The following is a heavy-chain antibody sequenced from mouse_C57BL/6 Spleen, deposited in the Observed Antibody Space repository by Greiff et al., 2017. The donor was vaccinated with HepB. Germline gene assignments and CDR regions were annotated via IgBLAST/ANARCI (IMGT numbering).Heavy chain of an antibody. V-gene: IGHV2-6-1*01. CDR3: DRQGTLRYYGSSYEFAY. Sequence: QVQLQESGPGLVAPSQSLSITCTVSGFSLTSYGVHWVRQPPGKGLEWLVVIWSDGSTTYNSALKSRLSISKDNSKSQVFLKMNSLQTDDTAMYYCDRQGTLRYYGSSYEFAYWGQGTLVTVSA. CDR2: IWSDGST. CDR1: GFSLTSYG. D-gene: IGHD1-1*01. J-gene: IGHJ3*01.